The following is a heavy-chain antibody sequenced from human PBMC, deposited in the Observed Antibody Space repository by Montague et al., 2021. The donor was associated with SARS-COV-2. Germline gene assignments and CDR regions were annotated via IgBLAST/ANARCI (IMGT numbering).Heavy chain of an antibody. V-gene: IGHV3-11*01. CDR2: ISSSGSTI. J-gene: IGHJ6*02. Sequence: SLRLSCAASGFTFSDYYMSWIRQAPGKGLEWISYISSSGSTIYHADSVKGRFTISRDNAKNSLSLLMNSLRAEDTAVYYCARLVTMRYHYYYGLGVWGLGTTVTVSS. CDR3: ARLVTMRYHYYYGLGV. D-gene: IGHD2-2*01. CDR1: GFTFSDYY.